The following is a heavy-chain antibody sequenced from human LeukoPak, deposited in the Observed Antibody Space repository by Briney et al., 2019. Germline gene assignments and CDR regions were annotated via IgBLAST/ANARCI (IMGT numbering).Heavy chain of an antibody. CDR3: AKDYGGNAGYFGY. V-gene: IGHV3-23*01. CDR1: GFTFSSYA. Sequence: PGGSLRLSCAVSGFTFSSYAMSWVRQAPGKGLEWVSAISGSGGSTYSADSVKGRFTISRDNSKNTLYLQMNSLRAEDTAIYYCAKDYGGNAGYFGYWGQGTLVTVSS. D-gene: IGHD4-23*01. CDR2: ISGSGGST. J-gene: IGHJ4*02.